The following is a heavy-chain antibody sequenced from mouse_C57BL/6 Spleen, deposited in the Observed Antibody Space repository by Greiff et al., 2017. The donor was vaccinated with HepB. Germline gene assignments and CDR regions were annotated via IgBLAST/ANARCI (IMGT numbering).Heavy chain of an antibody. J-gene: IGHJ2*01. D-gene: IGHD1-1*01. CDR1: GYTFTGYW. CDR2: ILPGSGST. CDR3: ARGADYYGSSSYYFDY. V-gene: IGHV1-9*01. Sequence: VQLQQSGAELMKPGASVKLSCKATGYTFTGYWIEWVKQRPGHGLEWIGEILPGSGSTNYNEKFKGKATFTADTSSNTAYMQLSSLTTEDSAIYYCARGADYYGSSSYYFDYWGQGTTLTVSS.